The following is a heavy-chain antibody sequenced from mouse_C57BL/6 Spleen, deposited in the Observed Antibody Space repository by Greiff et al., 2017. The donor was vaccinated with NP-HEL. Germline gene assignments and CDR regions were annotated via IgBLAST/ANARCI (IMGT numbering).Heavy chain of an antibody. CDR1: GYTFTDYY. D-gene: IGHD1-1*01. CDR3: ARRGDYYGSGGYYFDY. J-gene: IGHJ2*01. CDR2: INPNNGGT. V-gene: IGHV1-26*01. Sequence: EVQLQQSGPELVKPGASVKISCKASGYTFTDYYMNWVKQSHGKSLEWIGDINPNNGGTSYNQKFKGKATLTVDKSSSTAYMELLSLKSEDSAVYYWARRGDYYGSGGYYFDYWGQSTTLTVSS.